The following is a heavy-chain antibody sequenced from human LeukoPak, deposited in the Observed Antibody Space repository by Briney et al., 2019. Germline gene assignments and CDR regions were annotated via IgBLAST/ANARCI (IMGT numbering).Heavy chain of an antibody. V-gene: IGHV4-34*01. Sequence: SETLSLTCAVYGGSFSGYYWSWIRQPPGKGLEWIGEINHSGSTNYNPSLKSRVTISVDTSKNQFSLKLSSVTAADTAVYYCARERAGYSSGWHFDYWGQGTLVTVSS. CDR2: INHSGST. J-gene: IGHJ4*02. CDR3: ARERAGYSSGWHFDY. D-gene: IGHD6-19*01. CDR1: GGSFSGYY.